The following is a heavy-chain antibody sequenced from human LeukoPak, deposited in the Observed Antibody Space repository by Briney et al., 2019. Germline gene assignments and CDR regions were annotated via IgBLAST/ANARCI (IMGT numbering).Heavy chain of an antibody. Sequence: GGSLRLSCAASGFTFSSYAMSWVRQAPGKGLEWVSAISGSGGSTYYADSVKGRFTISRDNSKNTLYLQMNSLKAEATAVYYCAKSISRPYYMDVWGKGTTVTVSS. CDR3: AKSISRPYYMDV. D-gene: IGHD3-3*02. J-gene: IGHJ6*03. CDR2: ISGSGGST. CDR1: GFTFSSYA. V-gene: IGHV3-23*01.